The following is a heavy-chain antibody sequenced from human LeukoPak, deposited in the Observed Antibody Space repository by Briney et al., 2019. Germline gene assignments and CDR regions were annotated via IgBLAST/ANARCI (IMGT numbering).Heavy chain of an antibody. CDR3: AKDRSDALDI. J-gene: IGHJ3*02. V-gene: IGHV4-59*01. Sequence: SETLSLTCTVSGDSISSYYWSWIRQPPGKGLEWIGYIYYSGSTNYNPSLKSRVTILVDTSKNQFSLKLSSVTAADTAVYYCAKDRSDALDIWGQGTMVTVSS. CDR2: IYYSGST. D-gene: IGHD1-26*01. CDR1: GDSISSYY.